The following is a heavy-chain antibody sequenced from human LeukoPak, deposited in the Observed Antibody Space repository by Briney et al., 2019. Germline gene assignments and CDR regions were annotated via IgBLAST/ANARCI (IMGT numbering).Heavy chain of an antibody. J-gene: IGHJ4*02. CDR2: IIPIFGTA. CDR3: AREASGGRWLQLVYFDY. D-gene: IGHD5-24*01. Sequence: ASVKVSCKASGGTXSSYAISRVRQAPGQGLEWMGGIIPIFGTANYAQKFQGRVTITADESTSTAYMELSSLRSEDTAVYYCAREASGGRWLQLVYFDYWGQGTLVTVSS. V-gene: IGHV1-69*13. CDR1: GGTXSSYA.